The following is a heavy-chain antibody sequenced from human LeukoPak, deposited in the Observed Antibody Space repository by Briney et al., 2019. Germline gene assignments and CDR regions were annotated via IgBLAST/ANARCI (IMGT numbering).Heavy chain of an antibody. D-gene: IGHD3-22*01. Sequence: ASVKVSCKASGYTFTGYYMHRVRQAPGQGLEWMGWINPKSGGTNYAQKFQGRVTMTRDTSISTAYMELSSLRSDDTAVYYCARDSPSDYYDSSGYDYWGQGTLVTVSS. V-gene: IGHV1-2*02. CDR1: GYTFTGYY. J-gene: IGHJ4*02. CDR3: ARDSPSDYYDSSGYDY. CDR2: INPKSGGT.